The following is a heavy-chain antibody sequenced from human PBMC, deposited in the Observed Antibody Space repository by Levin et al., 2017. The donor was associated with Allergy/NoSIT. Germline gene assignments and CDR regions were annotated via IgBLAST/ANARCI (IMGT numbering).Heavy chain of an antibody. D-gene: IGHD3-10*01. J-gene: IGHJ4*02. Sequence: GGSLRLSCAASGFTFSSYGMHWVRQAPGKGLEWVAVIWYDGSNKYYADSVKGRFTISRDNSKNTLYLQMNSLRAEDTAVYYCARTRGVMGYYFDYWGQGTLVTVSS. CDR3: ARTRGVMGYYFDY. CDR1: GFTFSSYG. CDR2: IWYDGSNK. V-gene: IGHV3-33*01.